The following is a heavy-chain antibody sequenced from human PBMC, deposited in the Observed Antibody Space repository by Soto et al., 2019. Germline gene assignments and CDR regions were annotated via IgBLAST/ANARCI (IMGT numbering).Heavy chain of an antibody. CDR2: MNPNSGNT. CDR3: ARGTWDGSSYYFDY. D-gene: IGHD6-6*01. Sequence: ASVKVSCKASGYTFTRYDINWVRQATGQGLEWMGWMNPNSGNTGYAQKFQGRVTMTRNTTISTAYMELSSLRSEDTAVYYCARGTWDGSSYYFDYWGQGTLVTVSS. J-gene: IGHJ4*02. CDR1: GYTFTRYD. V-gene: IGHV1-8*01.